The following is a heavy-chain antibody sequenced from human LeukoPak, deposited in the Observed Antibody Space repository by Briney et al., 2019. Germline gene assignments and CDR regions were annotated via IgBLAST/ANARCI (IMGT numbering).Heavy chain of an antibody. CDR1: GFTFSSYA. V-gene: IGHV3-23*01. CDR2: ISGSGGST. J-gene: IGHJ3*02. CDR3: AKDWVAVAGTSHSAFDI. Sequence: GGSLRLSCAASGFTFSSYAMSWVRQAPGKGLEWVSAISGSGGSTYYADSVKGRFTISRDNSKNTLYLQMNSLRAEDTAVYYCAKDWVAVAGTSHSAFDIWGQGTMVTVSS. D-gene: IGHD6-19*01.